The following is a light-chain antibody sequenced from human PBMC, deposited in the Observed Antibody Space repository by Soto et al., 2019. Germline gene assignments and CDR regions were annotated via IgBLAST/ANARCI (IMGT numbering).Light chain of an antibody. CDR1: QSGSSSY. Sequence: IVLTHSPGTLSLSPGERATLSCRASQSGSSSYLAWYQQKPGQAPRLLIYGASSRATGIPDRFSGSGSGTDFTLTISRLEPEDFAVYYCQQYGSSPSTFGGGTKVEIK. CDR2: GAS. V-gene: IGKV3-20*01. CDR3: QQYGSSPST. J-gene: IGKJ4*01.